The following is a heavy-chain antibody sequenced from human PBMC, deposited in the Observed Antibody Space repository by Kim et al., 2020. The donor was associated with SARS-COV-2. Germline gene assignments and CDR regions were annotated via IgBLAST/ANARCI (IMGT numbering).Heavy chain of an antibody. D-gene: IGHD2-15*01. J-gene: IGHJ6*02. CDR1: GFTFSSYS. CDR3: ARDTYCSGGSCYHHGQYGMDV. Sequence: GGSLRLSCAASGFTFSSYSMNWVRQAPGKGLEWVSSISSSSSYIYYADSVKGRFTISRDNAKNSLYLQMNSLRAEDTAVYYCARDTYCSGGSCYHHGQYGMDVWGQGTTVTVSS. CDR2: ISSSSSYI. V-gene: IGHV3-21*01.